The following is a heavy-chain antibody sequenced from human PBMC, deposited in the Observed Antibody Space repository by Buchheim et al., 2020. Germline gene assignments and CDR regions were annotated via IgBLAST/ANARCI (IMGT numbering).Heavy chain of an antibody. Sequence: QVQLVESGGGVVQPGRSLRPSCAASGFTFSSYGMHWVRQAPGKGLEWVAVISYDGSNKYYADSVKGRFTIPRDNSKNTLYSQMNSMKAEDTAVYYCAKDAGSGYYSYYWGQGTL. CDR3: AKDAGSGYYSYY. J-gene: IGHJ4*02. D-gene: IGHD3-22*01. CDR1: GFTFSSYG. V-gene: IGHV3-30*18. CDR2: ISYDGSNK.